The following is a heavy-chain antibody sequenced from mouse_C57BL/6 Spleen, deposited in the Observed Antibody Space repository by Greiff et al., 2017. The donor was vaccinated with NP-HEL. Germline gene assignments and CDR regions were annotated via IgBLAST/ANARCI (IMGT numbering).Heavy chain of an antibody. V-gene: IGHV1-59*01. CDR3: ARSGLLPSDY. D-gene: IGHD2-3*01. CDR1: GYTFTSYW. J-gene: IGHJ2*01. Sequence: QVQLKQPGAELVRPGTSVQLSCKASGYTFTSYWMHWVKQRPGQGLEWIGVIDPSDSYTNYNQKFKGKATLTVDTSSSTAYMQLSSLTSEDSAVYYCARSGLLPSDYWGQGTTLTVSS. CDR2: IDPSDSYT.